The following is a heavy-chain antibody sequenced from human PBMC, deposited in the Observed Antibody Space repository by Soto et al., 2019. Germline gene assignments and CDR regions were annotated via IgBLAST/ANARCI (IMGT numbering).Heavy chain of an antibody. D-gene: IGHD6-13*01. CDR1: GFTFSNAW. CDR2: IKSKTDGGTT. J-gene: IGHJ6*02. Sequence: PGGSLRLSCAASGFTFSNAWMNWVRQAPGKGLEWVGRIKSKTDGGTTDYAAPVKGRFTISRDDSKNTLYLQMNSLKTEDTAVYYCTTDPHSSSWYYYYGMDVWGQGTTVTSP. CDR3: TTDPHSSSWYYYYGMDV. V-gene: IGHV3-15*07.